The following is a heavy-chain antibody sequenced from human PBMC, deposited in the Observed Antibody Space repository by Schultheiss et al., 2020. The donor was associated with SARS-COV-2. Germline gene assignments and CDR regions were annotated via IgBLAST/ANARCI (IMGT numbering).Heavy chain of an antibody. CDR3: ARDTGGLAAAGSTGVYYYYGMDV. D-gene: IGHD6-13*01. Sequence: KISCKASGGTFSSYAISWVRQAPGQGLEWMGGIIPIFGTANYAQKFQGRVTITADESTSTAYMELSSLRSEDTAVYYCARDTGGLAAAGSTGVYYYYGMDVWGQGTTVTVSS. CDR1: GGTFSSYA. CDR2: IIPIFGTA. J-gene: IGHJ6*02. V-gene: IGHV1-69*01.